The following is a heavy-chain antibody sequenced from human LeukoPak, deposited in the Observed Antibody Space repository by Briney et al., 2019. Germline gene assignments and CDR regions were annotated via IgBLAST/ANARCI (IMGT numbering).Heavy chain of an antibody. CDR3: ARWFGSGSYYGY. CDR2: ISGSSSFT. J-gene: IGHJ4*02. V-gene: IGHV3-11*03. Sequence: PGGSLRLSCAASGFTFSDYYMSWIRQAPGKGLESVSYISGSSSFTKYADSVKGRFTISRDNAKNSLYLQMSSLRAEDTAVYYCARWFGSGSYYGYWGQGTLVAVSS. D-gene: IGHD3-10*01. CDR1: GFTFSDYY.